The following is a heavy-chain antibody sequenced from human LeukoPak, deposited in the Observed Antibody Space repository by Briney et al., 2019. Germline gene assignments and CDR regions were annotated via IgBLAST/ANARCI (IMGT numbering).Heavy chain of an antibody. Sequence: SGTLSLTCTVSGGSISSSSYYWGWMRQPPGQGLEWIGSIYYSGSTYYNPSLKSRVTISVDTSKNQFSLKLSSVTAADTAVYYCASILGQYDVWSGYYNYYYYYMDVWGKGTTVTVSS. J-gene: IGHJ6*03. D-gene: IGHD3-3*01. V-gene: IGHV4-39*07. CDR2: IYYSGST. CDR1: GGSISSSSYY. CDR3: ASILGQYDVWSGYYNYYYYYMDV.